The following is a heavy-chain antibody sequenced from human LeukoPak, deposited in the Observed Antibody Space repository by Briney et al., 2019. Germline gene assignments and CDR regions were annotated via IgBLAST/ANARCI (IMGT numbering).Heavy chain of an antibody. CDR2: IYYSGST. CDR3: ARRYSYGYADYYGMDV. D-gene: IGHD5-18*01. V-gene: IGHV4-59*01. CDR1: GGSISSYY. J-gene: IGHJ6*02. Sequence: SETLSLTCTVSGGSISSYYWSWIRQPPGKGLEWIGYIYYSGSTNYNPSLKSRVTISVDTSKNQFSLKLSSVTAADTAVCYCARRYSYGYADYYGMDVWGQGTTVTVSS.